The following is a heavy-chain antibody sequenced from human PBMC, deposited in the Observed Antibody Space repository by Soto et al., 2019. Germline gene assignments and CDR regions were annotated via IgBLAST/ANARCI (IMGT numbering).Heavy chain of an antibody. J-gene: IGHJ6*04. D-gene: IGHD3-3*01. Sequence: GGSLRLSCAASGFTFSSYSMNWVRQAPGKGLEWVSFITSSSSPIYYADSVKGRFTISRDKSKNSLYLQMNSLRVEGTAVYYCARVADQVEFWCAPDVWGKGTTVTVSS. V-gene: IGHV3-48*01. CDR2: ITSSSSPI. CDR3: ARVADQVEFWCAPDV. CDR1: GFTFSSYS.